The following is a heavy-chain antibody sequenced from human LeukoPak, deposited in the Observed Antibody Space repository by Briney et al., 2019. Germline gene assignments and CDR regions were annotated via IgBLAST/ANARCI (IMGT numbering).Heavy chain of an antibody. CDR1: GGTFSSYA. D-gene: IGHD5-18*01. Sequence: RASVKVSCKASGGTFSSYAISWVRQAPGQGLEWMGGIIPIFGTANYAQKFQGRVTITADESTSTAYMELSSLRSEDTAVYYCARDQFPMVTSYFDYWGQGTLVTVSS. V-gene: IGHV1-69*13. CDR2: IIPIFGTA. CDR3: ARDQFPMVTSYFDY. J-gene: IGHJ4*02.